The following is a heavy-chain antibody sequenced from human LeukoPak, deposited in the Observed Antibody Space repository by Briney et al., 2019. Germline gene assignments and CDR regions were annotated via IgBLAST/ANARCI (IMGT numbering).Heavy chain of an antibody. CDR3: ARSVASRDGYNYDY. CDR1: GGTSSSYA. V-gene: IGHV1-69*04. J-gene: IGHJ4*02. Sequence: GASVKVSCKASGGTSSSYAISWVRQAPGQGLEWMGRIIPILGIANYAQKFQGRVTITADKSTSTAYMVLSSLRSEDTAVYYYARSVASRDGYNYDYWGQGTLVTVSS. D-gene: IGHD5-24*01. CDR2: IIPILGIA.